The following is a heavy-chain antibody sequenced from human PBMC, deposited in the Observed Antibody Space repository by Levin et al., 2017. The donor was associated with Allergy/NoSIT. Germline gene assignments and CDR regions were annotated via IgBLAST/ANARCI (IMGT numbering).Heavy chain of an antibody. D-gene: IGHD6-19*01. CDR3: ARDLGGGYSSGSYYFDY. CDR1: GYTFTGYY. Sequence: ASVKVSCKASGYTFTGYYMHWVRQAPGQGLEWMGWINPNSGGTNYAQKFQGRVTMTRDTSISTAYMELSRLRSDDTAVYYCARDLGGGYSSGSYYFDYWGQGTLVTVSS. CDR2: INPNSGGT. V-gene: IGHV1-2*02. J-gene: IGHJ4*02.